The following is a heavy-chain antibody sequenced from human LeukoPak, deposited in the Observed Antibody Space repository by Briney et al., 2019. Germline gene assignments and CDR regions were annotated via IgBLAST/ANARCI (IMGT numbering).Heavy chain of an antibody. CDR3: ARCRLERWFDP. CDR2: TYYSGST. CDR1: GGSISSGGYY. D-gene: IGHD1-1*01. V-gene: IGHV4-31*03. J-gene: IGHJ5*02. Sequence: SETLSLTCTVSGGSISSGGYYWSWIRQHPGKGQEWIGYTYYSGSTYYNPSLKSRVTISVDTSKNQFSLKLSSVTAAGTAVYYCARCRLERWFDPWGQGTLVTVSS.